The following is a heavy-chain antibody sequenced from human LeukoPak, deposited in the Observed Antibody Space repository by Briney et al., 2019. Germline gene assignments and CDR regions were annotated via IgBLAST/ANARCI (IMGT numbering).Heavy chain of an antibody. CDR1: GGSFSGYY. J-gene: IGHJ4*02. CDR3: ARHPITIFGASYFDH. V-gene: IGHV4-34*01. Sequence: PSETLSLTCAVYGGSFSGYYWGWIRQPPGKELEWIVSMYYSGNTYYNPSPSLKSRVTMLVDTSKNQFSLKLTSVTAADTAMYYCARHPITIFGASYFDHWGQGTLVTVSS. CDR2: MYYSGNT. D-gene: IGHD3-3*01.